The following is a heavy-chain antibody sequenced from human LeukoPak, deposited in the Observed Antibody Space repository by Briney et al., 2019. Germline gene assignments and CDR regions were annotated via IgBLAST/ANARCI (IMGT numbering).Heavy chain of an antibody. J-gene: IGHJ5*02. CDR3: AREGMSGRYNWFDP. CDR2: IIPILGIA. D-gene: IGHD3-10*01. V-gene: IGHV1-69*04. Sequence: SVKVSCKASGGTFSSYAISWVRQAPGQGLEWMGRIIPILGIANYAQKFQGRVTITADKSTGTAYMELSSLRSEDTAVYYCAREGMSGRYNWFDPWGQGTLVTVSS. CDR1: GGTFSSYA.